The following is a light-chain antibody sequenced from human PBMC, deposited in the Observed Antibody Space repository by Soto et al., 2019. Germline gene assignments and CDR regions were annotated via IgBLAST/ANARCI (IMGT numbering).Light chain of an antibody. Sequence: QSVLTQPASVSVSPGQSITISCTGGSSDIGGYNYVSWFQQHPGKVPKLMIYEVTNRPSGVSNRFSGSKSGSTASLTISGLQAEDEADYYCSSYTSSNTLVFGTGTKSPS. CDR2: EVT. V-gene: IGLV2-14*01. J-gene: IGLJ1*01. CDR1: SSDIGGYNY. CDR3: SSYTSSNTLV.